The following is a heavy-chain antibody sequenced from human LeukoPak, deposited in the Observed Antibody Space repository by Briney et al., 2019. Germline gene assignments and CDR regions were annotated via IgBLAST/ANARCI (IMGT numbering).Heavy chain of an antibody. Sequence: GGSLRLSCAASGFIFSSYAMNWVRQAPGKGLEWVSAISGSGGSPYYVDSVKGRFTISRDNSKNTLFLQMNSLRAEDTAVYYCAKGYTVTTTLVDYWGQGTLVTVSS. D-gene: IGHD4-17*01. CDR3: AKGYTVTTTLVDY. CDR2: ISGSGGSP. CDR1: GFIFSSYA. J-gene: IGHJ4*02. V-gene: IGHV3-23*01.